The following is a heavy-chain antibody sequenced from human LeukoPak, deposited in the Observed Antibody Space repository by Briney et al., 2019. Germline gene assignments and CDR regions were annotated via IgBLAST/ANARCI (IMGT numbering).Heavy chain of an antibody. J-gene: IGHJ3*02. CDR3: ARPHSSGWYSAFDI. CDR2: INWNGGST. CDR1: GFNFDDYS. Sequence: GGPLRLSCAASGFNFDDYSMNWVRQAPGKGLEWVSGINWNGGSTGYAASVKGRFTISRDNAKNSLYLQMNSLRAEDTALYYCARPHSSGWYSAFDIRGQGTMVTVSS. V-gene: IGHV3-20*04. D-gene: IGHD6-19*01.